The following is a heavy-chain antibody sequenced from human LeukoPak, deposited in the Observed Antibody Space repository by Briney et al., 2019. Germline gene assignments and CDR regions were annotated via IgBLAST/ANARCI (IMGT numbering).Heavy chain of an antibody. D-gene: IGHD3-10*01. CDR2: TYYSGST. V-gene: IGHV4-59*01. Sequence: SETLSLTCTVSGGSISSYYWSWIRQPPGKGLEWIGYTYYSGSTNYNPSLKSRVTISVDTSKNQFSLKLSSVTAADTAVYYCARGRGDPFGSGSQFDYWGQGTLVTVSS. J-gene: IGHJ4*02. CDR3: ARGRGDPFGSGSQFDY. CDR1: GGSISSYY.